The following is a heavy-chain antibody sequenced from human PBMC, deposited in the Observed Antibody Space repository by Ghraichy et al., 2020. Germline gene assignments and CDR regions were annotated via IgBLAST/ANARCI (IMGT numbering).Heavy chain of an antibody. CDR1: GLTFSYYG. Sequence: GGSLRLSCAGSGLTFSYYGMHWVRQAPDKGLEWVALISYDGSNKNYVDSVKGRFTISRDNSKNTMYLQMNSLRVEDTAMYYCANFVGSDPAGRFDHWGQGTLVTVSS. V-gene: IGHV3-30*18. CDR2: ISYDGSNK. D-gene: IGHD2-21*01. CDR3: ANFVGSDPAGRFDH. J-gene: IGHJ4*02.